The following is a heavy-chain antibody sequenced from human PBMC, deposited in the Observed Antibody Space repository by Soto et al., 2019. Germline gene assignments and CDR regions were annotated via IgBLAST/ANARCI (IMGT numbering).Heavy chain of an antibody. V-gene: IGHV3-30*18. CDR1: GFTFSSYG. J-gene: IGHJ6*03. Sequence: GGSLRLSCAASGFTFSSYGMHWVRQAPGKGLEWVAVISYDGSNKYYADSVKGRFTISRDNSKNTLYLQMNSLRAEDTAVYYCAKQAIFVGYYYYMDVWGKGTTVTVSS. CDR3: AKQAIFVGYYYYMDV. CDR2: ISYDGSNK. D-gene: IGHD3-3*01.